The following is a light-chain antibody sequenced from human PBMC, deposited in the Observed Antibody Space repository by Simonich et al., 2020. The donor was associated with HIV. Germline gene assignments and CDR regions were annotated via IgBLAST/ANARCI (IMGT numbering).Light chain of an antibody. CDR1: QSVLSSSDNKNY. V-gene: IGKV4-1*01. CDR2: WAS. Sequence: DIVMTQSPDSLTVSLGERATINCKSSQSVLSSSDNKNYLAWYQQKPRQPPKLLIYWASIRESGVPDRISGSGSGTDFTLTISSLQAEDVAVYYCQQYYSSPWTFGQGTKVEIK. J-gene: IGKJ1*01. CDR3: QQYYSSPWT.